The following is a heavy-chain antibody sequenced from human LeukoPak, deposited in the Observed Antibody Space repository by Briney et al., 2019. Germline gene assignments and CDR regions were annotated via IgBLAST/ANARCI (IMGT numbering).Heavy chain of an antibody. V-gene: IGHV4-38-2*02. D-gene: IGHD3-22*01. CDR3: ARKRYYDSYMDV. CDR1: GYSISSSYY. Sequence: SETLSLTCSVSGYSISSSYYWGWIRQPPGKGLEWIGSTFYSGSTYYNPSLKSRVTISVDTSKNQFSLKLSSVTAADTAVYYCARKRYYDSYMDVWGKGTTVTVSS. CDR2: TFYSGST. J-gene: IGHJ6*03.